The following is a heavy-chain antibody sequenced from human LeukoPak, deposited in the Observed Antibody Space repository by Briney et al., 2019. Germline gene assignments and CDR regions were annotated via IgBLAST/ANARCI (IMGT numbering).Heavy chain of an antibody. J-gene: IGHJ4*02. CDR3: AREEMPGKFDY. Sequence: PSETLSLTCAVYGGSFSGYYWSWIRQPPGKGLEWIGEINHSGNTNYNPSLKSRGAISLDKSSNQFSLRLTSVTAADTAMYFCAREEMPGKFDYWGQGILVTVSS. CDR1: GGSFSGYY. V-gene: IGHV4-34*01. D-gene: IGHD1-26*01. CDR2: INHSGNT.